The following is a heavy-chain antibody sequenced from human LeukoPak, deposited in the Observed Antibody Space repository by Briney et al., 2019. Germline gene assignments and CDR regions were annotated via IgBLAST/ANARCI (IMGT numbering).Heavy chain of an antibody. Sequence: SEILSLTCTVAAGSINGNYWSWIRQPPGRGLEWIGYIHYSGSITYNSSLKSRVTISVDTSKTQFSLKLNSVTAADSAVYYCARERTNYGGIDYWGQGTLVTVSS. D-gene: IGHD1-7*01. CDR1: AGSINGNY. CDR2: IHYSGSI. CDR3: ARERTNYGGIDY. J-gene: IGHJ4*02. V-gene: IGHV4-59*01.